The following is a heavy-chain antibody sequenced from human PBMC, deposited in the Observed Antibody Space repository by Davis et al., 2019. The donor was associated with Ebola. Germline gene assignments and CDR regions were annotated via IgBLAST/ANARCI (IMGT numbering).Heavy chain of an antibody. CDR2: ISAYNGNT. Sequence: AASVKVSCKASGYTFTSYGISWVRQAPGQGLEWMGWISAYNGNTNYAQKLQGRVTMTRNTSISTAYMELSSLRSEDTAVYYCARLPRRVTVRMDVWGQGTTVTVSS. D-gene: IGHD5-18*01. V-gene: IGHV1-18*01. CDR3: ARLPRRVTVRMDV. J-gene: IGHJ6*02. CDR1: GYTFTSYG.